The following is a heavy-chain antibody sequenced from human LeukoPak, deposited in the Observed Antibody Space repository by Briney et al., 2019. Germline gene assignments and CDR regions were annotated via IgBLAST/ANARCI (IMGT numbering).Heavy chain of an antibody. Sequence: GGSLRLSCAASGFTFSDYYMSWISQAPGEGLEWVSYISSSGSTIYYAVSVKGRFTISRDNAKNSLHLQMNSLRAEDTAVYYCARDKEDQQDYYYRMDVWGQGTTVTVSS. CDR2: ISSSGSTI. V-gene: IGHV3-11*01. J-gene: IGHJ6*02. CDR3: ARDKEDQQDYYYRMDV. CDR1: GFTFSDYY. D-gene: IGHD1/OR15-1a*01.